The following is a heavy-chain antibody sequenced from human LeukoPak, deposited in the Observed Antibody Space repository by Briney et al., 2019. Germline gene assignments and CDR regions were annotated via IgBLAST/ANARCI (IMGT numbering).Heavy chain of an antibody. CDR1: GGSISSYY. J-gene: IGHJ2*01. D-gene: IGHD6-6*01. CDR2: IYYSGST. Sequence: KPSETLSLTCTVSGGSISSYYWSWIRQPPGKGLECIGYIYYSGSTNYNPSLKSRVTISVDTSKNQFSLKLSSVTAADAAVYYCARDSSSNWYFDLWGRGTLVTVSS. V-gene: IGHV4-59*01. CDR3: ARDSSSNWYFDL.